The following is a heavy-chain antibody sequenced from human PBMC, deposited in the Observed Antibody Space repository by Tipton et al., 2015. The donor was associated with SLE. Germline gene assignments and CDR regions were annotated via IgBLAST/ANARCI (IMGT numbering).Heavy chain of an antibody. CDR1: GGSTSSYY. V-gene: IGHV4-59*01. D-gene: IGHD1-26*01. CDR2: TYYRGTP. CDR3: ARTSGSHRNYYFDS. J-gene: IGHJ4*02. Sequence: TLSLTCSVSGGSTSSYYWSWIRQPPGEGLEYIGYTYYRGTPTYNPSLKSRVTLSLDTSKNQFSLRLTSVTPADTAMYYCARTSGSHRNYYFDSWGQGTLVTVSS.